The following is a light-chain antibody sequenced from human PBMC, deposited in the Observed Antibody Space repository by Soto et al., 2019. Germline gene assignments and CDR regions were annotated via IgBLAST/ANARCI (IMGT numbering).Light chain of an antibody. Sequence: SYELTQPPSVSVSPGQTARITCSGDALPKKNAYWYQQRSGQAPVLVIYGDNKRPSGIPERFFVSSSGTVATLTISGAQVEDEADYFCYSTDSSNSRGVFGGGTKLTVL. CDR3: YSTDSSNSRGV. V-gene: IGLV3-10*01. CDR1: ALPKKN. J-gene: IGLJ2*01. CDR2: GDN.